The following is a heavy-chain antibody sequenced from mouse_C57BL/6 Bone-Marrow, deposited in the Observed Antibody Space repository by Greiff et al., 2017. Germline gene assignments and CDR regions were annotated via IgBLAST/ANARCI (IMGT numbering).Heavy chain of an antibody. D-gene: IGHD3-3*01. V-gene: IGHV5-6*01. CDR2: ISSGGSYT. Sequence: EVNLVESGGDLVKPGGSLKLSCAASGFTFSSYGMSWVRQTPDKRLEWVATISSGGSYTYYPDSVKGRFTISRDNAKNTLYLQMSSLKSEYTAMYYCAREGEGGTRYFDYLCQGTTLTVSS. CDR1: GFTFSSYG. J-gene: IGHJ2*01. CDR3: AREGEGGTRYFDY.